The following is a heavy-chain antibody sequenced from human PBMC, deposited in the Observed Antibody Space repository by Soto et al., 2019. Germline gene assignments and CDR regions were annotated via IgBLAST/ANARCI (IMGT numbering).Heavy chain of an antibody. CDR2: IPYDGSNK. Sequence: GGSLRLSYAASGFTFSSYGMHWVRQAPGKGLEWVAVIPYDGSNKYYADSVKGRFTISRDNSKNTLYLQMNSLRAEDTAVYYCATVHCSSTRGYQTYYYHY. V-gene: IGHV3-30*03. CDR1: GFTFSSYG. CDR3: ATVHCSSTRGYQTYYYHY. J-gene: IGHJ6*01. D-gene: IGHD2-2*01.